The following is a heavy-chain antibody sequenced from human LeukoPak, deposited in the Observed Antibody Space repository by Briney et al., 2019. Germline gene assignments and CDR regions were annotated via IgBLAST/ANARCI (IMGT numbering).Heavy chain of an antibody. D-gene: IGHD3-3*01. CDR2: INLNSGGT. V-gene: IGHV1-2*02. J-gene: IGHJ5*02. CDR3: ARARLEWLFGFDP. CDR1: GYSFTGYY. Sequence: GASVKVSCKASGYSFTGYYMHWVRQAPGQGFEWMGWINLNSGGTNYAQKFQGRVTMTRDTSISTAYMELSRLRSDDTAMYYCARARLEWLFGFDPWGQETLVTVSS.